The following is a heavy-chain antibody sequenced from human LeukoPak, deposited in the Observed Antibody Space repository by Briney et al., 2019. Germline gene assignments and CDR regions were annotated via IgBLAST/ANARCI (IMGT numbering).Heavy chain of an antibody. V-gene: IGHV3-73*01. D-gene: IGHD1-14*01. CDR3: TVSSVGSPSPETGSRKIPDY. CDR2: IRSKANSYAT. CDR1: GFTFSGSA. J-gene: IGHJ4*02. Sequence: PGGTLRLSCAASGFTFSGSAMHWVRQASGKGLEWVGRIRSKANSYATAYAASVKGRLTISRDDSKNTAYLQMNSLKTEDTAVYYCTVSSVGSPSPETGSRKIPDYRGQGTLVTVSS.